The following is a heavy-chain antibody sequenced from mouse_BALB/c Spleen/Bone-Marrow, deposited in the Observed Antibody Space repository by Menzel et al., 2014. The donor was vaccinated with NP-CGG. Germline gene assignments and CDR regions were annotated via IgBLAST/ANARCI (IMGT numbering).Heavy chain of an antibody. CDR3: ATYYYSSSLLAY. Sequence: EVQLVESGAELVKPGASVKLSCTASGFNIKNTYIHWVKQKPEQGLEWIGRIDPSNVNTKYDPKFQGKATITADTSSNTAYLQLGSLTSEDTAVYYCATYYYSSSLLAYWGQGTLVTVSA. CDR1: GFNIKNTY. J-gene: IGHJ3*01. V-gene: IGHV14-3*02. CDR2: IDPSNVNT. D-gene: IGHD1-1*01.